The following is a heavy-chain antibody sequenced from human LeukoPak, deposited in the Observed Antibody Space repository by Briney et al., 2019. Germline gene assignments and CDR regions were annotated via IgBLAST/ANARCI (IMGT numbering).Heavy chain of an antibody. D-gene: IGHD3-22*01. CDR3: ARDLLGDSGYPSMSAEYFQH. V-gene: IGHV3-21*01. CDR1: GFTFSSYS. CDR2: ISSSSSYI. J-gene: IGHJ1*01. Sequence: GGSLRLSCAASGFTFSSYSMNWVRQAPGKGLEWVSSISSSSSYIYYADSVKGRFTIPRDNAKNSLYLQMNSLRAEDTAVYYCARDLLGDSGYPSMSAEYFQHWGQGTLVTVSS.